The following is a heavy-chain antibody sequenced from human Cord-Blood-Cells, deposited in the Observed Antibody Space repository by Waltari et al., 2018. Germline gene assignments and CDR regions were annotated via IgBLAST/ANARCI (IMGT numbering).Heavy chain of an antibody. D-gene: IGHD3-3*01. CDR2: ISGSGGSK. J-gene: IGHJ5*02. Sequence: EVQLVESGGGLVQPGGSLRLSCAASGFTFSSYAMSWVRQAPGKGLEWVSAISGSGGSKEYANSVKGPFTISRDNSKNKLYLQMNSLRAEDTAVYYCAKAITPVIPFLEWLLYNWFDPWGQGTLVTVSS. V-gene: IGHV3-23*04. CDR1: GFTFSSYA. CDR3: AKAITPVIPFLEWLLYNWFDP.